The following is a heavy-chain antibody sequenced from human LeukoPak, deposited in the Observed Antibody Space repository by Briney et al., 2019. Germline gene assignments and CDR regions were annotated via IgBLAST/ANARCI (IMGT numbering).Heavy chain of an antibody. D-gene: IGHD1-14*01. V-gene: IGHV3-15*01. Sequence: GGSLRLSCEASGFTLSNAWMSWVRQAPGKGLEWVGRIKSKTDGGATDYAAPVKGGITISRDDSKNTVYLQLNSLKAEDTAVYYCVSFGIGGWGQGTLVTVSS. CDR3: VSFGIGG. CDR2: IKSKTDGGAT. J-gene: IGHJ4*02. CDR1: GFTLSNAW.